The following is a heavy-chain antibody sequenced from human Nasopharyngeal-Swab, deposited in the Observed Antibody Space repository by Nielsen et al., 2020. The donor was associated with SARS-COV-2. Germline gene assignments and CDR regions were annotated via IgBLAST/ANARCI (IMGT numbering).Heavy chain of an antibody. CDR1: GGTFSSYA. Sequence: SVKVSCKASGGTFSSYAISWVRQAPGQGLEWMGGIIPIFGTANYAQKFQGRVTITADESTSTAYMELSSLRSEDTAVYYYARIMVRGVIISGYYYGMDVWGQGTTVTVSS. J-gene: IGHJ6*02. CDR3: ARIMVRGVIISGYYYGMDV. V-gene: IGHV1-69*13. CDR2: IIPIFGTA. D-gene: IGHD3-10*01.